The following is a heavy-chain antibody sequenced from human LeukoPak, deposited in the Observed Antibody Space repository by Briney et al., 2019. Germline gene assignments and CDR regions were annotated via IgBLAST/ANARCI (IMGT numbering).Heavy chain of an antibody. D-gene: IGHD3-22*01. J-gene: IGHJ4*02. CDR3: ARDYYDSSGYHYFDY. CDR2: TNWNGGST. V-gene: IGHV3-20*04. CDR1: GFTFDDYG. Sequence: PGGSLRLSCAASGFTFDDYGMSWVRQAPGKGLEWVSGTNWNGGSTGYADSVKGRFTISRDNAKNSLYLQMNSLRAEDTALYYCARDYYDSSGYHYFDYWGQGTLVTVSS.